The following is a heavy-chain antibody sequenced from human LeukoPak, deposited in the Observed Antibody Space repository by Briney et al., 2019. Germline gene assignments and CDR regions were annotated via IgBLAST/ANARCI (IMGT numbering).Heavy chain of an antibody. J-gene: IGHJ3*02. CDR1: GFTFDDYT. V-gene: IGHV3-43*02. CDR2: ISGDGGST. CDR3: AKDRGYDPVDAFDI. D-gene: IGHD2-15*01. Sequence: SAGSLRLSCAASGFTFDDYTMHWVCKAPGQGLGWVSLISGDGGSTYYADSVKGRFTISRDNSKNSLYLQMNSLRTEDTALYYCAKDRGYDPVDAFDIWGQGTMVTVSS.